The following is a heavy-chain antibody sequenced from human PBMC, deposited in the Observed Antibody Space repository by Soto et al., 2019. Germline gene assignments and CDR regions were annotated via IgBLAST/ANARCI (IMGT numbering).Heavy chain of an antibody. J-gene: IGHJ6*02. Sequence: QVKLVQSGAEVKKPGASVKVSGKASGYTFTSYGISWVRQAPGQGLEWMGWISAYNGNTNYAQKLQGRGTMTTDTSXXTXYXXLRGLRSDDTAVYYCAREGTILTGYRHYYYYGMDVWGQGTTVTVSS. CDR1: GYTFTSYG. CDR3: AREGTILTGYRHYYYYGMDV. V-gene: IGHV1-18*01. D-gene: IGHD3-9*01. CDR2: ISAYNGNT.